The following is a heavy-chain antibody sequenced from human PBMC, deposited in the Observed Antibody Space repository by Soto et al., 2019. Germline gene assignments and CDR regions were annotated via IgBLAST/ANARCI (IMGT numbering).Heavy chain of an antibody. CDR3: ARGSWGYSYYGVDV. V-gene: IGHV3-30-3*01. J-gene: IGHJ6*02. Sequence: GGSLRLSCAASGFIFSGYAMHWVRQAPGKGLQWVALISYDGSNKYYADSVKGRFTISRDSSKNKMYLQMNSLRAEDTAVFYCARGSWGYSYYGVDVWGQGTTVTVSS. CDR1: GFIFSGYA. D-gene: IGHD3-10*01. CDR2: ISYDGSNK.